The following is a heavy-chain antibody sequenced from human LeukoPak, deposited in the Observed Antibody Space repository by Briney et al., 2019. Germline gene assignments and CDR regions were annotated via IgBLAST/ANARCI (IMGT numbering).Heavy chain of an antibody. CDR3: TTGDYGAFEF. V-gene: IGHV3-15*01. J-gene: IGHJ4*02. CDR1: GFTFSSYA. D-gene: IGHD4-17*01. CDR2: IKSRPDGGTT. Sequence: GGSLRPSCAASGFTFSSYAMNWVRQAPGRGLEWVGLIKSRPDGGTTYYAAPVKGRFTISRDDSKNTLYLQMNSLKTEDTAIYYCTTGDYGAFEFWGQGTRVTVSS.